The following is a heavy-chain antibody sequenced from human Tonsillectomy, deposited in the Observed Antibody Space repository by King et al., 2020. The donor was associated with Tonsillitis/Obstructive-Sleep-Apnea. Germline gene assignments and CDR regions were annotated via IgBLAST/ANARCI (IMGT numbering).Heavy chain of an antibody. D-gene: IGHD3-3*01. CDR3: AKDTRRITIFGWVIGPY. CDR2: ISGSGGST. CDR1: GFTFSSYA. Sequence: EVQLVESGGGLVQPGGSLRLSCAASGFTFSSYAMSWVRQAPGKGLEWVSAISGSGGSTYYADSVKGRFTISRDNSKNTLYLQMNSLRAEDTAVYYCAKDTRRITIFGWVIGPYWGQGTLVTVSS. J-gene: IGHJ4*02. V-gene: IGHV3-23*04.